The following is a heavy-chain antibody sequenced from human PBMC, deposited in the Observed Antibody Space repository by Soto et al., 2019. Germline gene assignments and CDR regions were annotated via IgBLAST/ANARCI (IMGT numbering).Heavy chain of an antibody. CDR1: GGSFSGYY. CDR3: ARGEKNTAMAHFDY. J-gene: IGHJ4*02. Sequence: SETLSLTCAVYGGSFSGYYWSWIRQPSGKGLEWIGEINHSGSTNYNPSLKSRVTISVDTSKNQFSLKLSSVTAADTAVYYCARGEKNTAMAHFDYWGQGTLVTVSS. CDR2: INHSGST. D-gene: IGHD5-18*01. V-gene: IGHV4-34*01.